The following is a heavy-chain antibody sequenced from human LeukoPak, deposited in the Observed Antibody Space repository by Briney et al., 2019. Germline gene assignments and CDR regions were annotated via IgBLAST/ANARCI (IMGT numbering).Heavy chain of an antibody. CDR3: ARVGLGISTHLDF. Sequence: SETLSLTCTVSGGSISGRSHYWGWIRQPPGKGLEWIGSIYYSGSTSYNPSLKSGVTISIDTSKNQFSLKLSSVTAADTAVYYCARVGLGISTHLDFWGQGTQVTVSS. J-gene: IGHJ4*02. V-gene: IGHV4-39*07. CDR2: IYYSGST. CDR1: GGSISGRSHY. D-gene: IGHD2-2*01.